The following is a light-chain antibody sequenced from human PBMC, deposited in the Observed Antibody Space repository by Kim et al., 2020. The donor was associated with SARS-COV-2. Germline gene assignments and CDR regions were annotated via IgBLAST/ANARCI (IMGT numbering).Light chain of an antibody. J-gene: IGKJ2*01. V-gene: IGKV3-15*01. CDR2: GAS. CDR3: QQYNNWPPYT. Sequence: EIVMTQSPATLSVSPGERATLSCRASQSVSSNLAWYQQKPGQAPRLLIYGASTRATGIPARFSGSGSGTEFTLTISSLQSEDFAVYYCQQYNNWPPYTFGQETKLEI. CDR1: QSVSSN.